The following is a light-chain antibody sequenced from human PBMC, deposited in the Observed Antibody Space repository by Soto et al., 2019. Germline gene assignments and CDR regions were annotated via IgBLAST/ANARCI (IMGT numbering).Light chain of an antibody. J-gene: IGKJ1*01. CDR1: QSVSSY. Sequence: EIVLTPSPATLSLSPGERATLSCRASQSVSSYLAWYQQKPGQAPRLLIYDASNRATGIPARFSGSGSGTDFTLTISSLEPEDFAVYYCHQRSNWPPWTFGQGTKVDI. CDR3: HQRSNWPPWT. V-gene: IGKV3-11*01. CDR2: DAS.